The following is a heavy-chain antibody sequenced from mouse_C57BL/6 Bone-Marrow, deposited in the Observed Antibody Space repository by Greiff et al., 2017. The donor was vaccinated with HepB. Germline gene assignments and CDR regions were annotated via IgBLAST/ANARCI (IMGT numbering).Heavy chain of an antibody. CDR3: AIAYYSNYEGWFAY. CDR2: ISSGSSTI. D-gene: IGHD2-5*01. V-gene: IGHV5-17*01. J-gene: IGHJ3*01. Sequence: EVKLMESGGGLVKPGGSLKLSCAASGFTFSDYGMHWVRQAPEKGLEWVAYISSGSSTIYYADTVKGRFTISRDNAKNTLFLQMTSLRSEDTAMYYCAIAYYSNYEGWFAYWGQGTLVTVSA. CDR1: GFTFSDYG.